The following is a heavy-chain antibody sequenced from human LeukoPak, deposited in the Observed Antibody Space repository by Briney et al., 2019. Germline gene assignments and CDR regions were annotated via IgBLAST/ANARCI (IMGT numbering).Heavy chain of an antibody. Sequence: SETLSLTCTVSGGSISSYYWSWIRQPPGKGLEWIGYIHYSGSTNYNPSLKSRVTISVDTSKNQFSLKLSSVTAADTAVYYCARDSDYGGNADAFDIWGQGTMVTVSS. J-gene: IGHJ3*02. V-gene: IGHV4-59*12. D-gene: IGHD4-23*01. CDR1: GGSISSYY. CDR2: IHYSGST. CDR3: ARDSDYGGNADAFDI.